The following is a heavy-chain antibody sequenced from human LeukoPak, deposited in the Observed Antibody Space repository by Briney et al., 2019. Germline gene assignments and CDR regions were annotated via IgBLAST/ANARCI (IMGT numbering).Heavy chain of an antibody. CDR1: GFTFSRYW. D-gene: IGHD5-24*01. CDR3: ARDRGYVMDV. CDR2: INGDGSST. V-gene: IGHV3-74*01. J-gene: IGHJ6*02. Sequence: GGSLRLSCAASGFTFSRYWMHWVVQAPGKGLVWVSRINGDGSSTRYADSVKGRFTISRDNAKNTLYLQMNSLRAEDTAVYYCARDRGYVMDVWGQGTTVTVSS.